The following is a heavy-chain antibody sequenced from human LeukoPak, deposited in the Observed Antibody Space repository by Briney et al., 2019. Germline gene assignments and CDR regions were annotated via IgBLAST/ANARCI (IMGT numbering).Heavy chain of an antibody. J-gene: IGHJ4*02. CDR2: IKQDGSEK. Sequence: GGSLRLSCAASGFTLSSYWMSWVRQAPGKGLEWVANIKQDGSEKYYVDSVKGRFTISRDNAKNSMYLQMNSLRAEDTAVYYCARDHDGSVPMVRGVFSIWGQGTLVTVSS. CDR1: GFTLSSYW. V-gene: IGHV3-7*01. D-gene: IGHD3-10*01. CDR3: ARDHDGSVPMVRGVFSI.